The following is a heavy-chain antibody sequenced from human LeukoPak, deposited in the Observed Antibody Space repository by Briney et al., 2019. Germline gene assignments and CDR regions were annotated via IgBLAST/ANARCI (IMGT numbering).Heavy chain of an antibody. CDR1: GFTFGDYA. CDR2: ISTSSSYI. Sequence: PGGSLRLSCTASGFTFGDYAMSWFRQAPGKGLEWVSSISTSSSYIYYADSVKGRFTISRDNARNSLYLQMNTLRAEDTAVYSCARGADGVSSNSRGWFDPWGQGTLVTVSS. V-gene: IGHV3-21*01. D-gene: IGHD2-15*01. J-gene: IGHJ5*02. CDR3: ARGADGVSSNSRGWFDP.